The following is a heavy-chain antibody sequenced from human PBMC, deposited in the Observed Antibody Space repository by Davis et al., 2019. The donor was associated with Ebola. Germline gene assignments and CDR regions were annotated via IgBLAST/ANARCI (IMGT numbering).Heavy chain of an antibody. CDR3: ARVDSSGYYPQIDY. CDR1: GFTFSSYG. J-gene: IGHJ4*02. CDR2: IWYDGSNK. V-gene: IGHV3-33*01. Sequence: PGGSLRLSCAASGFTFSSYGMHWVRQAPGKGLEWVAVIWYDGSNKYYADSVKGRFTISRDNSKNTLYLQMNSLRAEDTAVYYCARVDSSGYYPQIDYWGQGTLVTVSS. D-gene: IGHD3-22*01.